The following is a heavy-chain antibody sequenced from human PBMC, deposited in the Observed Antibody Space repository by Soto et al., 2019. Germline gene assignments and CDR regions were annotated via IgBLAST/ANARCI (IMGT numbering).Heavy chain of an antibody. J-gene: IGHJ5*02. D-gene: IGHD6-25*01. CDR2: FYLSEST. V-gene: IGHV4-39*01. CDR3: ASGHSGAYRAWFDP. CDR1: GASISSTSYF. Sequence: QLQLQESGPGLVKPSETLSLTCTVSGASISSTSYFWGWIRQPPGKGLEWVGSFYLSESTHYTPFLNSRVTISVDTSNNQFSLRLTSLTAADTAVYYCASGHSGAYRAWFDPWGQGTLVTVSS.